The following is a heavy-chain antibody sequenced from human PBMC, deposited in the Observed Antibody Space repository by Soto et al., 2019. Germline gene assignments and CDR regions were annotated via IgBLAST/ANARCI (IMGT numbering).Heavy chain of an antibody. V-gene: IGHV3-30*18. CDR1: GFTFSSYG. D-gene: IGHD6-19*01. CDR2: ISSDGNTK. Sequence: GGSLRLSCAASGFTFSSYGIHWVRQAPGKGLEWVAVISSDGNTKYYADSVKGRFTISRDNSKNTLYLQMDSLRPEDTAVYYCAKEVAVAGDFDYWGHGTLVTVS. J-gene: IGHJ4*01. CDR3: AKEVAVAGDFDY.